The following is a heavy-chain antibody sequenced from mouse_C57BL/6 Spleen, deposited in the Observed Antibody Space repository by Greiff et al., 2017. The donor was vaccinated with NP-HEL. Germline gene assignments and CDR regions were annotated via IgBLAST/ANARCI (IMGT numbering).Heavy chain of an antibody. Sequence: EVQLVESGGGLVKPGGSLKLSCAASGFTFSSYAMSWVRQTPEKRLEWVATISDGGSYTYYPDNVKGRFTISRDNAKNNLYLQMSHLKSEDTAMYYCARDRLLPPFDYWGQGTTLTVSS. CDR3: ARDRLLPPFDY. J-gene: IGHJ2*01. D-gene: IGHD1-1*01. CDR2: ISDGGSYT. V-gene: IGHV5-4*01. CDR1: GFTFSSYA.